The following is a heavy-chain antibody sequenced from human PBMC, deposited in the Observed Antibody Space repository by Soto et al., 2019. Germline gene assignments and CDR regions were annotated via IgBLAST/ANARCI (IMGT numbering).Heavy chain of an antibody. Sequence: QLQLQESGSGLVKPSQTLSLTCAVSGGSISSGGYSWSWIRQPPGQGLEWIGYIYHSWSTYYNPSLKSRLTTSVDRSKNQFSLKLSSVTAAYTAVYYCARGSMPGGSLVWGQGTTVTVSS. CDR2: IYHSWST. D-gene: IGHD3-16*01. CDR3: ARGSMPGGSLV. J-gene: IGHJ6*02. CDR1: GGSISSGGYS. V-gene: IGHV4-30-2*01.